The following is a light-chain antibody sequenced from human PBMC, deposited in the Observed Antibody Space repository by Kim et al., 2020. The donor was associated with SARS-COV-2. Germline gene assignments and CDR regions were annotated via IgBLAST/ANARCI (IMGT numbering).Light chain of an antibody. CDR1: QGISNY. Sequence: DIQMTQSPSSLSASVGDRVTITCRASQGISNYLAWYQQKPGKVPKLLIYAASTLQSGVPSRFSGNGSGTDFTLTISSLQPEDVTTYCCQKYNSAPWTFGQGTKVDIK. CDR2: AAS. CDR3: QKYNSAPWT. J-gene: IGKJ1*01. V-gene: IGKV1-27*01.